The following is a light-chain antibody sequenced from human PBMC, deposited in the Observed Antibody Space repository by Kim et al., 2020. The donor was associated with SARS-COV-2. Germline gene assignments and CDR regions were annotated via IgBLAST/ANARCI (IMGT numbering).Light chain of an antibody. V-gene: IGLV2-11*03. CDR2: DVT. CDR3: CSYAGSYTFVV. J-gene: IGLJ2*01. CDR1: ISDVGGYNY. Sequence: HSVNISCTGTISDVGGYNYVSWYQQHPGKAPKVMIYDVTKRPSGVPDRFSGSKSGNTAALTISGLQAEDEADYYCCSYAGSYTFVVFGGGTQLTVL.